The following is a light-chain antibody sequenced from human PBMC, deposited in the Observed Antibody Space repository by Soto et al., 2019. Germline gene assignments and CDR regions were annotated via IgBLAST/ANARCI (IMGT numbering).Light chain of an antibody. J-gene: IGLJ2*01. CDR3: QSYDSSLSGSGV. Sequence: QSVLTQPPSVSGAPGQRVTISCTGSSSNIGAGYHVHWYQQLPGTAPKLLIYGNSNRPSGVPDRFSGSKSGTSASLAITGLHAEDEADYYCQSYDSSLSGSGVFGGGTQLTVL. CDR2: GNS. V-gene: IGLV1-40*01. CDR1: SSNIGAGYH.